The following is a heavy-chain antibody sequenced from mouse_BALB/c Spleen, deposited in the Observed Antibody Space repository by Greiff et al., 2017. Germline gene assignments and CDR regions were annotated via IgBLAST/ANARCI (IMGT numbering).Heavy chain of an antibody. CDR2: ISYSGST. J-gene: IGHJ2*01. D-gene: IGHD1-3*01. CDR1: GYSITSDYA. V-gene: IGHV3-2*02. Sequence: EVQLQESGPGLVKPSQSLSLTCTVTGYSITSDYAWNWIRQFPGNQLEWMGYISYSGSTSYNPSLKSRISITRDTSKNQFFLQLNSVTTEDTATYYCARGELKGYFDYWGQGTTLTVSS. CDR3: ARGELKGYFDY.